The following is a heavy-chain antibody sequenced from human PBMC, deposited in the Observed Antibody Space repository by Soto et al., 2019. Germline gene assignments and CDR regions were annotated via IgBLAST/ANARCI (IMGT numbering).Heavy chain of an antibody. CDR1: GFTVSNNY. CDR3: GAHPGGGGY. CDR2: IYSGGYT. Sequence: EVQLVESGGGLIQPGGSLRLSCAVSGFTVSNNYMSWVRQAPGKGLEGVSVIYSGGYTAYGDSVKGRFTISRDNSKNTLYLQKNSRRAAGTGVFLWGAHPGGGGYWGQGTLVTVSS. D-gene: IGHD3-16*01. V-gene: IGHV3-53*01. J-gene: IGHJ4*02.